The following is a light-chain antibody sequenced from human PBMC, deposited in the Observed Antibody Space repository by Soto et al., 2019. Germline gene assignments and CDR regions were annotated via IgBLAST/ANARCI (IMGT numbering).Light chain of an antibody. CDR3: QQYGNSPQT. CDR1: QRVSSTY. Sequence: EIVLTQSPGTLSLSPGERATLSCMASQRVSSTYVAWYQQKPGQVPKLLIYEATTRATAIPDRFSGSGSGTDFTLTISRLEPEDFAVYYCQQYGNSPQTFGQGTKVDIK. CDR2: EAT. V-gene: IGKV3-20*01. J-gene: IGKJ1*01.